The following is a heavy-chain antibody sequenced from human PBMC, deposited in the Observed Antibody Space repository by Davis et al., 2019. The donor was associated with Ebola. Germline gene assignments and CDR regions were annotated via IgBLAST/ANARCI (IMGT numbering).Heavy chain of an antibody. Sequence: GESLKISCAASGFTFSSYWMSWVRQAPGKGLEWVAVVSYDGRHKYYADSVKGRFTISRDNSKNTLNLQMNSLRAEDTAVYYCARDIGYSDGWPDYYYYGMDVWGQGTTVTVSS. CDR1: GFTFSSYW. CDR2: VSYDGRHK. J-gene: IGHJ6*02. CDR3: ARDIGYSDGWPDYYYYGMDV. D-gene: IGHD6-19*01. V-gene: IGHV3-30*03.